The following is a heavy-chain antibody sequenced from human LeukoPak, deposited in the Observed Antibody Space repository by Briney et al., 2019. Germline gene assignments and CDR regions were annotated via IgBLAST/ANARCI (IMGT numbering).Heavy chain of an antibody. D-gene: IGHD4-17*01. CDR1: GGSFSGYY. Sequence: SETLSLTCAVYGGSFSGYYWSWIRQPPGKGLEWIGEINHSGSTNYNPSLKSRVTISVDTSKNQFSLKLSSVTAADTAVYYCARGTMTTVTYYFDFWGQGTTVTVSS. CDR2: INHSGST. CDR3: ARGTMTTVTYYFDF. J-gene: IGHJ4*03. V-gene: IGHV4-34*01.